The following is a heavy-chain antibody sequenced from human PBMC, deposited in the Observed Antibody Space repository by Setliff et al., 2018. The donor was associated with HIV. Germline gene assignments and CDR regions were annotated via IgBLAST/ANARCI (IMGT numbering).Heavy chain of an antibody. V-gene: IGHV3-7*03. CDR3: ATGAPANWGGYFDY. Sequence: PGGSLRLSCAASRFTFSSYWMSWVRQAPGKGLEWVANINQDGSEKYYVDSVKGRFTISRDNAKNSLYLQMNSLRAEDTAVYYCATGAPANWGGYFDYWGQGTLVTVSS. CDR1: RFTFSSYW. CDR2: INQDGSEK. D-gene: IGHD7-27*01. J-gene: IGHJ4*02.